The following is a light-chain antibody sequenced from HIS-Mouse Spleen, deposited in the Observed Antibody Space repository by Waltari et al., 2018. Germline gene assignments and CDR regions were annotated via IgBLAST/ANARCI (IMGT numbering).Light chain of an antibody. J-gene: IGLJ2*01. CDR2: KDS. CDR3: YSTDSSGNHRV. V-gene: IGLV3-10*01. Sequence: SYELTQPPSVSVSPGQTARITCSGDALAKKSSYWYQQKSGQAPVLVIYKDSKRPAGIPERFSGSSSGTMATLTISGAQVEDEADYYCYSTDSSGNHRVFGGGTKLTVL. CDR1: ALAKKS.